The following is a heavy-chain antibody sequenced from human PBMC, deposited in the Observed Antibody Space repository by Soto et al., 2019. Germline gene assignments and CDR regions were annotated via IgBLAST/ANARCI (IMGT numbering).Heavy chain of an antibody. CDR3: ARSFEYSSSSWVYWFDP. V-gene: IGHV4-59*08. Sequence: SETLSLTCTVSGGSISSYYWSWIRQPPGKGLEWIGYIYYSGSTNYNPSLKSRVTISVDTSKNQFSLKLSSVTAADTAVYYCARSFEYSSSSWVYWFDPWGQGTLVTVSS. D-gene: IGHD6-6*01. CDR2: IYYSGST. J-gene: IGHJ5*02. CDR1: GGSISSYY.